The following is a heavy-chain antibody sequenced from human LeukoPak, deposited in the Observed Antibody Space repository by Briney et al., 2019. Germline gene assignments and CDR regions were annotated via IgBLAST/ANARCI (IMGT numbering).Heavy chain of an antibody. CDR2: ISANNDDT. J-gene: IGHJ5*02. CDR1: GYTFTRYG. V-gene: IGHV1-18*01. D-gene: IGHD2-15*01. CDR3: ARDFYSSGGTWSDCFDP. Sequence: ASVKVSCKASGYTFTRYGISWVRQAPGQGLEWIGWISANNDDTRYAQNFQGRVTMTADAPTTVYMELSGLKSDDTAVYYCARDFYSSGGTWSDCFDPWGQGTVVTVPS.